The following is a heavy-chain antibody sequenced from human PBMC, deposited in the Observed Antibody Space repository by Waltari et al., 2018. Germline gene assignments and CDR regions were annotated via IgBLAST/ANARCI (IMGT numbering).Heavy chain of an antibody. CDR1: GGSFSGYY. J-gene: IGHJ5*02. Sequence: QVQLQQWGAGLLKPSETLSLTCAVYGGSFSGYYWSWIRQPPGKGLEWIGEINHSGSTNYNPSLKSRVTISVDTSKNQFSLKLSSVTAADTAVYYCARRPRTRRGVIINWFDPWGQGTLVTVSS. CDR3: ARRPRTRRGVIINWFDP. D-gene: IGHD3-10*01. CDR2: INHSGST. V-gene: IGHV4-34*01.